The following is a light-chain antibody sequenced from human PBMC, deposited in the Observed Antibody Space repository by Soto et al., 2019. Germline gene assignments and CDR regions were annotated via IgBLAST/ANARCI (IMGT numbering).Light chain of an antibody. J-gene: IGKJ2*01. V-gene: IGKV3-20*01. CDR2: AAS. CDR3: QQYGSPPPYT. Sequence: ENVLTQSPVTLSLSPGERATLSCRASQSVTSNKVAWFQQKPGQAPRLLIRAASSRATGILDRFSGSGSATDFTLTISRLEPEDFAVYYCQQYGSPPPYTFGQGTKLEIK. CDR1: QSVTSNK.